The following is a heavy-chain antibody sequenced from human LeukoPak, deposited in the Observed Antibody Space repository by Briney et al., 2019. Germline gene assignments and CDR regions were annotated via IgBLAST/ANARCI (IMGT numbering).Heavy chain of an antibody. CDR3: ARVGYYDFWSGSNYFDY. Sequence: GGSLRLSCAASEFTFSSYSMNWVRQAPGKGLEWVSSISSTSSNIYYADPVKGRFTVSRDNAKNSLYLQMNSLRAEDTAVYYCARVGYYDFWSGSNYFDYWGQGTLVTVSS. CDR1: EFTFSSYS. CDR2: ISSTSSNI. D-gene: IGHD3-3*01. J-gene: IGHJ4*02. V-gene: IGHV3-21*01.